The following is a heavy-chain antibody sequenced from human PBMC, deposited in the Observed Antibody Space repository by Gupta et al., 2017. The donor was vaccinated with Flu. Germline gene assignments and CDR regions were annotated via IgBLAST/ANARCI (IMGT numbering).Heavy chain of an antibody. V-gene: IGHV1-69-2*01. J-gene: IGHJ6*02. Sequence: FSDYYIHWVQQAPGKGLAWMGFVDPDDGETKDGEKFQGRVTITADTSTDTAYMELSSRRSEDTAVYYCARVKDRGSDGMDVWGQGTPVTVSS. CDR3: ARVKDRGSDGMDV. CDR2: VDPDDGET. CDR1: FSDYY. D-gene: IGHD3-10*01.